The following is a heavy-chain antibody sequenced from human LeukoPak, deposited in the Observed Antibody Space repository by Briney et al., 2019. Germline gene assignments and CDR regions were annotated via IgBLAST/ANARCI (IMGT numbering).Heavy chain of an antibody. CDR1: GYTFTSYG. J-gene: IGHJ3*02. Sequence: ASVKVSCKASGYTFTSYGISWVRQAPGQGLEWMGWISAYNGNTNYAQKLQGRVTMTEDTSTDTAYMELSSLRSEDTAVYYCATVFPAGGSCFHAFDIWGQGTMVTVSS. CDR2: ISAYNGNT. V-gene: IGHV1-18*01. D-gene: IGHD2-15*01. CDR3: ATVFPAGGSCFHAFDI.